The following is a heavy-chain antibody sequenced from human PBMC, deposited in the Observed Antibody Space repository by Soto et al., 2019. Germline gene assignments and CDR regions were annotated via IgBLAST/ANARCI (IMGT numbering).Heavy chain of an antibody. V-gene: IGHV1-69*02. D-gene: IGHD6-13*01. Sequence: QVQLVQSGAEVKKPGSSVKVSCKASGGTFSSYTISWVRQAPGQGLEWMGRIIPILGIANYAQKLQGRVTITADNSTSTAYMELSSLRSEDTAVYYCARAGGNRYYYYGMDVWGQGTTVTVSS. CDR1: GGTFSSYT. CDR2: IIPILGIA. J-gene: IGHJ6*02. CDR3: ARAGGNRYYYYGMDV.